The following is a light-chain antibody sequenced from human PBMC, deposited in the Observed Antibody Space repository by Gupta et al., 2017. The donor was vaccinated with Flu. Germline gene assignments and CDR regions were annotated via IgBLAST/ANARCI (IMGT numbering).Light chain of an antibody. Sequence: QTVSTQQPSGATAPGQKVTSTCTGSSSKIGNNFVYWYQQLPATAPKLLIYKDTKRPSGIPERFSGSKSGTSATVSITGLQAGDEADYYCGACDSSLSSVVVGGGTKLTVL. CDR3: GACDSSLSSVV. CDR2: KDT. J-gene: IGLJ2*01. V-gene: IGLV1-51*02. CDR1: SSKIGNNF.